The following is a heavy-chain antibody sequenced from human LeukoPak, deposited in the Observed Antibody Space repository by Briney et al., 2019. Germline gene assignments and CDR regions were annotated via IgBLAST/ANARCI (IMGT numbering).Heavy chain of an antibody. CDR2: ISSSSSYI. CDR3: ARAYCSGGSCYSYEPLDY. D-gene: IGHD2-15*01. J-gene: IGHJ4*02. CDR1: GFTFSSYS. V-gene: IGHV3-21*01. Sequence: PGGSLRLSCAASGFTFSSYSMNWVRQAPGKGLEWVSSISSSSSYIYYADSVKGRFTISRDNAKNSLYLQMNSLRAEDTAVYYYARAYCSGGSCYSYEPLDYWGQGTLVTVSS.